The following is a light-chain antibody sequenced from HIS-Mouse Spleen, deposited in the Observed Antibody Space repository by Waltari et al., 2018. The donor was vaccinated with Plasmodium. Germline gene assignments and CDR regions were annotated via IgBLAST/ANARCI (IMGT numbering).Light chain of an antibody. CDR2: KVS. J-gene: IGKJ5*01. Sequence: DVVMTQSPLSLPVTLGQPASISCRSRQSLVHSAGNTYLHWFQQRPGQSPRRLIYKVSNRDSGVPDRFSGSGSGTDFTLKISRVEAEDVGVYYCMQGTHWPPITFGQGTRLEIK. CDR1: QSLVHSAGNTY. CDR3: MQGTHWPPIT. V-gene: IGKV2-30*02.